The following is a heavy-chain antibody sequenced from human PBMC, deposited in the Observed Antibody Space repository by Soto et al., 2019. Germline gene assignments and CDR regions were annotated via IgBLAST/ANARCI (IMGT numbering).Heavy chain of an antibody. Sequence: QVQLVQSGAEVKKPGSSVKVSCKASGGTFSSYAISWVRQAPGQGLEWMGGIIPIFGTANYAQKFQGRVRITADESTSTDYMELSRLRSEDTAVYYCARGVQVGVGPTPYDYGGQGALVTVSS. CDR2: IIPIFGTA. J-gene: IGHJ4*02. D-gene: IGHD3-16*01. V-gene: IGHV1-69*12. CDR3: ARGVQVGVGPTPYDY. CDR1: GGTFSSYA.